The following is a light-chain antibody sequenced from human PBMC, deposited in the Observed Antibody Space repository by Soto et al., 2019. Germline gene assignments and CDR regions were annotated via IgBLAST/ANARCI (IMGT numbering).Light chain of an antibody. J-gene: IGKJ5*01. CDR1: QDITNY. CDR3: QQYDHLPIT. Sequence: DIQMTQSPSSLSASVGDRVTITCQASQDITNYLNWYQQKPGKAPRLLLYDASSLETGVPSRFSGSGSGTDFTFTMSSLQREDIATYYCQQYDHLPITFGQGTRLEIK. CDR2: DAS. V-gene: IGKV1-33*01.